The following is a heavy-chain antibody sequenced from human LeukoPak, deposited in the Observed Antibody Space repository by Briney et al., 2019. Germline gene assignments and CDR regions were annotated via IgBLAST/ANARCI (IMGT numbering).Heavy chain of an antibody. CDR2: INSDGTTT. CDR3: GTLGVMWEIDY. CDR1: GFTFSRFW. Sequence: GGSRRLSCAASGFTFSRFWMFWVRQAPGKGPWGVSRINSDGTTTNYADSVKGRFTISRDNTKSTLYLEMNSLRAEGTAVYYCGTLGVMWEIDYWGQGTLVTVSS. V-gene: IGHV3-74*01. J-gene: IGHJ4*02. D-gene: IGHD1-26*01.